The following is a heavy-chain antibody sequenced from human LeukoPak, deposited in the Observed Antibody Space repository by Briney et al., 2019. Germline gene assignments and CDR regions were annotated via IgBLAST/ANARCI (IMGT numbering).Heavy chain of an antibody. V-gene: IGHV3-30*18. J-gene: IGHJ4*02. CDR1: GFTFSSYS. CDR2: ISYDGSNK. D-gene: IGHD3-3*01. CDR3: AKQEGGYDFWSGFLY. Sequence: PGRSLRLSCAASGFTFSSYSMHWVRQAPGKGLEWVAVISYDGSNKYYADSVKGRFTISRDNSKNTLYLQMNSLRAEDTAVYYCAKQEGGYDFWSGFLYWGQGTLVTVSS.